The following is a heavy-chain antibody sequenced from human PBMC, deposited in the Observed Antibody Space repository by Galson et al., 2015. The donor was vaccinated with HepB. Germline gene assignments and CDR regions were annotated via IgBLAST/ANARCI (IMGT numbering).Heavy chain of an antibody. D-gene: IGHD2-15*01. Sequence: SVKVSCKASGYTFTSYAMNWVRQAPGQGLEWMGWINTNTGNPTYAQGFTGRFVFSLDTSVSTAYLQISSLKAEDTAVYYCARRYCSGGSCYLGGLDNWFDPWGQGTLVTVSS. J-gene: IGHJ5*02. CDR3: ARRYCSGGSCYLGGLDNWFDP. CDR2: INTNTGNP. V-gene: IGHV7-4-1*02. CDR1: GYTFTSYA.